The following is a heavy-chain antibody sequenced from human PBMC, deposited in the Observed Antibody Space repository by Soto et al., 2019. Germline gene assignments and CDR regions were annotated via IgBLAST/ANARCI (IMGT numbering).Heavy chain of an antibody. CDR2: ISYDGSNK. V-gene: IGHV3-30*03. Sequence: SLRLSCAASGFTFSSYGMHWVRQAPGKGLEWVAVISYDGSNKYYADSVKGRFTISRDNSKNTLYLQMNSLRAEDTAVYYCAAERWELLGGYYYYYGMDVWGQGTTVTVSS. D-gene: IGHD1-26*01. J-gene: IGHJ6*02. CDR3: AAERWELLGGYYYYYGMDV. CDR1: GFTFSSYG.